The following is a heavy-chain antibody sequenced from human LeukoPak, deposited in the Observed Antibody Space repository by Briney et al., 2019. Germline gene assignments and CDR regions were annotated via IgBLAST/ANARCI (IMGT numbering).Heavy chain of an antibody. V-gene: IGHV3-21*01. CDR3: ARVCSGSHCGY. CDR1: GFTFSSYS. D-gene: IGHD1-26*01. J-gene: IGHJ4*02. CDR2: ISSSSSYT. Sequence: GGSLRLSCAASGFTFSSYSMNWVRQAPGKGLEWVSSISSSSSYTYYADSVKGRFTISRDNAKNSLYLQMNSLRAEDTAVYYCARVCSGSHCGYWGQGTLVTVSS.